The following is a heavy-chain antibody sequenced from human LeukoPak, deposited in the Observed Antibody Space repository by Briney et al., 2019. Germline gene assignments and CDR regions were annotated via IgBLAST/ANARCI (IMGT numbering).Heavy chain of an antibody. CDR2: IRYEGSNK. J-gene: IGHJ4*02. D-gene: IGHD3-10*01. Sequence: GGSLRLSCAASGFTFSSYGMHWVRQAPGKGLEWVAFIRYEGSNKYYADSVKGRFTISRDNSKNTLYLQMNSLRAENTAVYYCAKDKVTMVRGVILPSSDYWGQGTLVTVSS. CDR1: GFTFSSYG. V-gene: IGHV3-30*02. CDR3: AKDKVTMVRGVILPSSDY.